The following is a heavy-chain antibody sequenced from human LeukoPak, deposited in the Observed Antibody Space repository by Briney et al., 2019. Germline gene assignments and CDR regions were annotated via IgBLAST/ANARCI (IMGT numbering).Heavy chain of an antibody. CDR2: ISSSSSYI. Sequence: GGSLRLSCAASGFTFSSYSMNWVRQAPGKELEWVSSISSSSSYIYYADSVKGRFTISRDNAKNSLYLQMNSLRAEDTAVYYCAREGDSSGYYYVFDYWGQGTLVTVSS. CDR1: GFTFSSYS. CDR3: AREGDSSGYYYVFDY. V-gene: IGHV3-21*01. D-gene: IGHD3-22*01. J-gene: IGHJ4*02.